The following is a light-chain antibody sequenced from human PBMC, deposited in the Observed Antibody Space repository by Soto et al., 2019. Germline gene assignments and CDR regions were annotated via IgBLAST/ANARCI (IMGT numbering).Light chain of an antibody. CDR1: QAIRND. Sequence: DIQMTQSPSSLSASVGDRVTITCRASQAIRNDLGWYQQKPGKAPKRLIYAASSLDSEVPLRFSGSGFGTEFALTIISLQPEDFATYYCLQHNTYPWTFGQGTKVEIK. CDR2: AAS. J-gene: IGKJ1*01. V-gene: IGKV1-17*01. CDR3: LQHNTYPWT.